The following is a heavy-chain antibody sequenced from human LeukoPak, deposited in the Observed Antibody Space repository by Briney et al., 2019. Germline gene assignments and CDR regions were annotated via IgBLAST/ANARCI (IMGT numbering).Heavy chain of an antibody. CDR1: GSSFTTYW. CDR2: FYPADSDI. V-gene: IGHV5-51*01. Sequence: GESLQISCQCSGSSFTTYWIGWGRQLPGKGLEWMGIFYPADSDIRYSPSFQGQVTISADKSINTAYLQWGSLKASDTAMYYCARPCSGGTCFSDSWGQGTLVTVSS. CDR3: ARPCSGGTCFSDS. D-gene: IGHD2-15*01. J-gene: IGHJ4*02.